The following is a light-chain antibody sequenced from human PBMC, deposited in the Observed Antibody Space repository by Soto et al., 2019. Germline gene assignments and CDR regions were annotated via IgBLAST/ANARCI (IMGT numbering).Light chain of an antibody. CDR1: SSDVGGYNY. J-gene: IGLJ1*01. Sequence: QSVLTRPPSASGSPGQSVTISCTGTSSDVGGYNYVSRYQQHPGKAPKLMIYEVSERPSGVPDRFSGSKSSNTASLTVSGLQAEDEADYYCSSYAGSNNFVFGTGTKVTVL. CDR3: SSYAGSNNFV. CDR2: EVS. V-gene: IGLV2-8*01.